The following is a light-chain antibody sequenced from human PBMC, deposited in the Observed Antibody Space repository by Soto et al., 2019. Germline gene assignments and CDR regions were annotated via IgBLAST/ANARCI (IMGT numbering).Light chain of an antibody. Sequence: EGVLAQPPGTLALSPGERATISCSARKIVSSYLAWYQQKPGQAPRLIIYGASSRATGIPDRFSGSGSGTDFTLTISRLEPEDFAVYYCQQCVSSPLTFGGGTKVDIK. V-gene: IGKV3-20*01. CDR3: QQCVSSPLT. J-gene: IGKJ4*01. CDR2: GAS. CDR1: KIVSSY.